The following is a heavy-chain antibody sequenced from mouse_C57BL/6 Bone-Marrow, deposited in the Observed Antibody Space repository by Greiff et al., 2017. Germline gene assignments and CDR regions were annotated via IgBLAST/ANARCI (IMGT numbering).Heavy chain of an antibody. CDR1: GYTFTDYY. V-gene: IGHV1-76*01. D-gene: IGHD2-1*01. Sequence: QVQLQQSGAELVRPGASVKLSCKASGYTFTDYYINWVKQRPGQGLEWIARIYPGSGNTYYNEKFKGKATLTAEKSSSTAYMQLSSLTSEDSAVYFCATLGDYGNYPFAYWGQGTLVTVSA. J-gene: IGHJ3*01. CDR2: IYPGSGNT. CDR3: ATLGDYGNYPFAY.